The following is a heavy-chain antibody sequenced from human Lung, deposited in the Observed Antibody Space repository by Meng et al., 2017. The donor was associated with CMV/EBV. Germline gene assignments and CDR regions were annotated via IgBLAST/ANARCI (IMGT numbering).Heavy chain of an antibody. CDR2: ISSTGSTI. V-gene: IGHV3-11*01. CDR3: ASPPLSYGMDV. CDR1: GFSFSDYY. J-gene: IGHJ6*02. Sequence: GGSXRLXCAASGFSFSDYYMNWIRQAPGKGLEWVSYISSTGSTIYYADSVKGRFTISRDNAKNSVYPQMNSLRAEDTAVYYCASPPLSYGMDVWGQGTTVTVSS.